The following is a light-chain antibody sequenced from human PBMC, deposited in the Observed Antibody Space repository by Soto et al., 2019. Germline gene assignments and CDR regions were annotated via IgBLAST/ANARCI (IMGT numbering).Light chain of an antibody. CDR1: PSVTNY. Sequence: PGERATLSCRASPSVTNYLAWYQQKPGQPPRLLIYGSFNRAAGIPARFSGSGSGTDFTLTISGLQSEDFATYYCQRYNNWPVTFGGGTKVDI. CDR2: GSF. J-gene: IGKJ4*01. CDR3: QRYNNWPVT. V-gene: IGKV3D-15*01.